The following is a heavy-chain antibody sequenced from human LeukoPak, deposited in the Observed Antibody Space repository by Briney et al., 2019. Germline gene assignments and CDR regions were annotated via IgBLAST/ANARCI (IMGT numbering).Heavy chain of an antibody. CDR2: IRYDGSYK. J-gene: IGHJ1*01. D-gene: IGHD3-22*01. Sequence: PGGSLRLSCAASGFTFSSYGMHWVRQAPGKGLEWVAFIRYDGSYKYYADSVKGRFTISRDNSKNTLYLKMTSLRTEDTVVYYCAKAESYYDSSGYYYGEYFQHWGQGTLVTVSS. CDR3: AKAESYYDSSGYYYGEYFQH. V-gene: IGHV3-30*02. CDR1: GFTFSSYG.